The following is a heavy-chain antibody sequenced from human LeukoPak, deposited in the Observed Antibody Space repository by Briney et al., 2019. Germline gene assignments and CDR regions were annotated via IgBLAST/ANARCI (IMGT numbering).Heavy chain of an antibody. J-gene: IGHJ4*02. CDR1: GFTFSSYA. CDR2: ISYDGSNK. Sequence: PGRSLRLSCAASGFTFSSYAMHWVRQAPGKGLEWVAVISYDGSNKYYADSVKGRFTISRDNSKNTLYLQMNSLRAEDTAVYYCARVDSSGWYYFDYWGQGTLVTVSS. V-gene: IGHV3-30-3*01. D-gene: IGHD6-19*01. CDR3: ARVDSSGWYYFDY.